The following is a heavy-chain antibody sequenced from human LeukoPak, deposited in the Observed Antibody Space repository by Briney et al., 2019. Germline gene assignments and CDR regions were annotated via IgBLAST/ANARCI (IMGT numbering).Heavy chain of an antibody. Sequence: PSETLSLTCTVSGGSISSGDYYWSWIRQPPGKGLEWIGSIYYSGSTYYNPSFKSRVTISVDTSKNQFSLKLSSVTAADTAVYYCARGDIVVVPAAIRSHDAFDIWGQGTMVTVSS. CDR2: IYYSGST. CDR3: ARGDIVVVPAAIRSHDAFDI. V-gene: IGHV4-30-4*08. CDR1: GGSISSGDYY. D-gene: IGHD2-2*02. J-gene: IGHJ3*02.